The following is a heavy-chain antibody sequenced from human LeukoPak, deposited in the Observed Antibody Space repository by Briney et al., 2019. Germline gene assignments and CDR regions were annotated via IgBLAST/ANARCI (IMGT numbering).Heavy chain of an antibody. CDR3: ARGAETDSFDY. J-gene: IGHJ4*02. D-gene: IGHD4/OR15-4a*01. V-gene: IGHV1-69*04. CDR2: IIPILGIA. Sequence: SVKVSCKASGGTFSSYAISWLRQAPGQGLEWMGRIIPILGIANYAQKFQGRVTITADKSTSTAYMELSSLRSEDTAVYYCARGAETDSFDYWGQGTLVTVSS. CDR1: GGTFSSYA.